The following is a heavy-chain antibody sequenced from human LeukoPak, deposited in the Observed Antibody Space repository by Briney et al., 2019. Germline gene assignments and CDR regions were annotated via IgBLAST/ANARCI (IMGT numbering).Heavy chain of an antibody. CDR3: ARGGNAYSYGYFDY. D-gene: IGHD5-18*01. J-gene: IGHJ4*02. CDR2: ISTSGSTI. CDR1: GFTFSDYH. Sequence: PGGSLRLSCAASGFTFSDYHMSWVRQAPGKGLEWLSYISTSGSTIYYGDFVQGRFTISRDNAKNSLYLQMNSLRAEDTAVYYCARGGNAYSYGYFDYWGLETLVTVSS. V-gene: IGHV3-11*01.